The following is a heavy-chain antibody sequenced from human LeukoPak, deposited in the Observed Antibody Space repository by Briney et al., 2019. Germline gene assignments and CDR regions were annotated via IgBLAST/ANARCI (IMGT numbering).Heavy chain of an antibody. Sequence: PGGSLRLSCAASGFTFSNYAMHWVRQAPGKGLEWVAVLSYDGSNKNYADSVKGRFTISRDNSKNSVFLQMNSLRVEDTAVYYCARYGTQGSKFRYMDVWGKGTTVSISS. D-gene: IGHD1-26*01. CDR1: GFTFSNYA. CDR2: LSYDGSNK. CDR3: ARYGTQGSKFRYMDV. J-gene: IGHJ6*03. V-gene: IGHV3-30*14.